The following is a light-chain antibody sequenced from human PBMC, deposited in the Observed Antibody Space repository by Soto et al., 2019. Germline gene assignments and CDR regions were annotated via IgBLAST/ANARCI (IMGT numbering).Light chain of an antibody. CDR3: GTWDNSLSTFYV. Sequence: QSVLTQPPSVSAAPGQKVTISCSGSSSNIGGNSVSWYQQLPGTAPKLLIYDDDKRPSGIPDRFSGSKSGTSATLGITGLQTGDEADYYCGTWDNSLSTFYVFGTGTKVTVL. J-gene: IGLJ1*01. CDR1: SSNIGGNS. CDR2: DDD. V-gene: IGLV1-51*01.